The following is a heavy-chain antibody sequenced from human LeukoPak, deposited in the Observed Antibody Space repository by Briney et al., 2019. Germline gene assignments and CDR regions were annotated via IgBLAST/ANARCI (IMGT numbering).Heavy chain of an antibody. D-gene: IGHD2-2*01. CDR2: IYNSGTT. CDR1: GGSISSGGYS. Sequence: SQTLSLTCAVSGGSISSGGYSWNWIRQPPGKGLEWIGYIYNSGTTSYNPSLKSRVTMSVDTSKNQFSLKLNSMTAADTALYYCASGKRASTYNWFDPWGQGTLVTVSS. CDR3: ASGKRASTYNWFDP. J-gene: IGHJ5*02. V-gene: IGHV4-30-4*07.